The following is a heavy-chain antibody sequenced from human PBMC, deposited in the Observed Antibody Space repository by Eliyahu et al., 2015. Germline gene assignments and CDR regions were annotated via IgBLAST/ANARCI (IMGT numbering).Heavy chain of an antibody. V-gene: IGHV3-21*02. CDR1: RFSLGDHX. D-gene: IGHD3/OR15-3a*01. CDR2: ITTNTPFT. CDR3: VRQRNWSPLWFSDL. Sequence: VQLVESGGGLVKPGGSLRLSCGPSRFSLGDHXFTWVRRAPGKGREWISSITTNTPFTFYADSXKGRFTVSRDDSRNSVTLHMNNLSLQDTGVYHCVRQRNWSPLWFSDLWGRGTQVTVSS. J-gene: IGHJ2*01.